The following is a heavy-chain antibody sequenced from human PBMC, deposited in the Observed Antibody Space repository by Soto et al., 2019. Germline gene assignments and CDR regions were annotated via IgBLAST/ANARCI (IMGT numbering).Heavy chain of an antibody. CDR3: ARGDRGAFDL. Sequence: EVQLVESGGGLVQPGESLRLSCAASGFTFDYYWMHWVRQAPGKGLVWVSRIHSVGTSTTYADSVKGRFTISGDNAKNTLSLQMNSLRAEDTAVYYCARGDRGAFDLWGQGTVVTVSS. V-gene: IGHV3-74*01. D-gene: IGHD1-26*01. J-gene: IGHJ3*01. CDR1: GFTFDYYW. CDR2: IHSVGTST.